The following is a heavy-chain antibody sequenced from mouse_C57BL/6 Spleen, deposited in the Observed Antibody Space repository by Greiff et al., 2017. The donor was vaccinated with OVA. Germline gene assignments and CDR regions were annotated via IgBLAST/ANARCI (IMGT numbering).Heavy chain of an antibody. J-gene: IGHJ1*03. CDR1: GFSLTSYG. V-gene: IGHV2-2*01. Sequence: VQVVESGPGLVQPSQSLSITCTVSGFSLTSYGVHWVRQSPGKGLEWLGVIWSGGSTDYNAAFISRLSISKDNSKSQVFFKMNSLQADDTAIYYCARNYGYYGTWYFDVWGTGTTVTVSS. D-gene: IGHD1-1*01. CDR2: IWSGGST. CDR3: ARNYGYYGTWYFDV.